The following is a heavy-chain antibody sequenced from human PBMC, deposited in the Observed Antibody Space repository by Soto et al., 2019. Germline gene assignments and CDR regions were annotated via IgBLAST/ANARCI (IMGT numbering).Heavy chain of an antibody. D-gene: IGHD3-10*01. Sequence: QVQLQESGPGLVKPSQTLSLTCTVSGGSISSGDYYWSWIRQPPGKGLEWIGYIYYSGSTYYNPSLKSRVTITVDTSNNPVSLKLSSVTAADTAVYYCARGRVRGVNNWFDPWGQGTLVTVSS. CDR2: IYYSGST. V-gene: IGHV4-30-4*01. J-gene: IGHJ5*02. CDR1: GGSISSGDYY. CDR3: ARGRVRGVNNWFDP.